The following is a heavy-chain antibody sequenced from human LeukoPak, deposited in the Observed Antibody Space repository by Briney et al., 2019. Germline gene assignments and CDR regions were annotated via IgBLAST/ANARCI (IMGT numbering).Heavy chain of an antibody. CDR3: AKEAVWGSYRFYYMDV. CDR1: GFIFSSYA. Sequence: GGSLRLSCAASGFIFSSYAMSWVRQAPGKGLEWVSTISGSGGSTYYADSVKGRFTISRDNSKNTVYLQMNSLRAEDTAVYYCAKEAVWGSYRFYYMDVWGKGTTVTVSS. V-gene: IGHV3-23*01. CDR2: ISGSGGST. D-gene: IGHD3-16*02. J-gene: IGHJ6*03.